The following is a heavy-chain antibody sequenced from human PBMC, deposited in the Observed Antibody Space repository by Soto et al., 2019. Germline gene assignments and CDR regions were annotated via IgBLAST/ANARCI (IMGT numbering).Heavy chain of an antibody. J-gene: IGHJ4*02. CDR3: ARVLLPYDSSVHPY. Sequence: LRLSCAASGFTFSSYSMNWVRQAPGKGLEWVSSISSSSSYIYYADSVKGRFTISRDNAKNSLYLQMNSLRAEDTAVYYCARVLLPYDSSVHPYWGQGTLVTGSS. V-gene: IGHV3-21*01. CDR1: GFTFSSYS. D-gene: IGHD3-22*01. CDR2: ISSSSSYI.